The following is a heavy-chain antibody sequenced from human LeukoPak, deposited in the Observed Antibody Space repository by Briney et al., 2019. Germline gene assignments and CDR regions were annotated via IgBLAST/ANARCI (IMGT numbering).Heavy chain of an antibody. J-gene: IGHJ4*02. D-gene: IGHD3-16*02. CDR2: IYYSGST. CDR1: GGSISSYY. V-gene: IGHV4-59*01. CDR3: ARGYYDYVWGSYRRRYYFDY. Sequence: SETLSLTCTVSGGSISSYYWSWIRQPPGKGLEWLGYIYYSGSTNYNPSLKSRVTISVDTSKTQFSLNLSSVTAADTAVYYCARGYYDYVWGSYRRRYYFDYWGQGTLVTVSS.